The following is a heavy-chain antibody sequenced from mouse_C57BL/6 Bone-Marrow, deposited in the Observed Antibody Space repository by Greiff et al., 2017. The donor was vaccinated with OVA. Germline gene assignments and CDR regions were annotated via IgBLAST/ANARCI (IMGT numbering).Heavy chain of an antibody. CDR2: IRLKSDNYAT. D-gene: IGHD2-4*01. V-gene: IGHV6-3*01. Sequence: LQQSGGGLVQPGGSMKLSCVASGFTFSNYWMNWVRQSPEKGLEWVAQIRLKSDNYATHYAESVKGRFTISRDDSKSSVYLQMNNLRAEDTGXYYCTGDYRWYWYFDVWGTGTTVTVSS. J-gene: IGHJ1*03. CDR1: GFTFSNYW. CDR3: TGDYRWYWYFDV.